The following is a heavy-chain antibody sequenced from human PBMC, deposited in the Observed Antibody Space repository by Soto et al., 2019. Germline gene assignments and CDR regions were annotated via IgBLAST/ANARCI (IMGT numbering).Heavy chain of an antibody. CDR1: GGSISSGDYY. D-gene: IGHD2-2*01. CDR2: IYYSGST. J-gene: IGHJ6*02. Sequence: SETLSLTCAVSGGSISSGDYYWSWIRQPPGKGLEWIGYIYYSGSTYYNPSLKSRVTISLDTSKIQFSLRLSSVTASDTAVYYCARALYCSSASCYPRNYYYYYGMDVWGQGNTVNVSS. CDR3: ARALYCSSASCYPRNYYYYYGMDV. V-gene: IGHV4-30-4*01.